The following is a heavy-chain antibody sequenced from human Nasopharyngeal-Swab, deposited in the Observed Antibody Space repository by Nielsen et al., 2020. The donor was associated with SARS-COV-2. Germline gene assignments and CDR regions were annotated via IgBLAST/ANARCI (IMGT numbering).Heavy chain of an antibody. CDR3: ARGPALVIRKTLSSGFDI. J-gene: IGHJ3*02. CDR2: INHSGST. CDR1: CGSFSGSY. V-gene: IGHV4-34*01. D-gene: IGHD3-10*01. Sequence: SETLSLTCAVFCGSFSGSYWSWIRQPPGRGLEWIGEINHSGSTMYIPSLKSRVTISVDKSKTQFSLNLTSVTAADTAMYYCARGPALVIRKTLSSGFDIWGQGTMVTVSS.